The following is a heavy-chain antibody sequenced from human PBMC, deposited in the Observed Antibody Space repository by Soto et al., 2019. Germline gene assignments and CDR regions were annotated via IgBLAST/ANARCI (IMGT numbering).Heavy chain of an antibody. CDR3: TRGQAGGSYSDY. CDR2: IRSKVYGETI. V-gene: IGHV3-49*04. CDR1: GFPFGDHA. D-gene: IGHD3-10*01. J-gene: IGHJ4*02. Sequence: GSLRLSCTASGFPFGDHAMDWVRQAPGKGLEWIGFIRSKVYGETIEYAASVKGRFSLSRDDSKNIAYLQMNSLKTEDTAVYYCTRGQAGGSYSDYWGQGTLVTVPQ.